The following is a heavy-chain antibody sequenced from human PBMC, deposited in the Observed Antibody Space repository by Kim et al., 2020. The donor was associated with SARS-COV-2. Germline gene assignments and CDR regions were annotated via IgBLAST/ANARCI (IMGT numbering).Heavy chain of an antibody. D-gene: IGHD2-2*01. V-gene: IGHV4-30-2*04. Sequence: LKSRVTISVDTSKTQFSLKLSSVTAADTAVYYCARFTIGLVPAAPDAFDIWGQGTMVTVSS. J-gene: IGHJ3*02. CDR3: ARFTIGLVPAAPDAFDI.